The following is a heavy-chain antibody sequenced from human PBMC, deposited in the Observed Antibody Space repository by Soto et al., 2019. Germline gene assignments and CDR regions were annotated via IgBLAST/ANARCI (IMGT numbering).Heavy chain of an antibody. CDR2: ISDSGIIT. CDR3: AKSLPSRNVFDV. CDR1: GLTFSDYA. V-gene: IGHV3-23*01. J-gene: IGHJ3*01. Sequence: EVQLLDSGGGLVQPGGSLRLSCAASGLTFSDYAMNWVRQAPGKGLEWVSIISDSGIITKYADSVKGRFTISRDNSKNTLYLQMNSLRAEDTAFYYGAKSLPSRNVFDVWGQGMMVTVSS.